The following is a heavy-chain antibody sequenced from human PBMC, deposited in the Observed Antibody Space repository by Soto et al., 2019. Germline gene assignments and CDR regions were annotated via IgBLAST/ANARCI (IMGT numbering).Heavy chain of an antibody. Sequence: LSCAASGFTFTNAWINWVRQAPGKGLEWVGRIKSKTHGGTADYAAPVKGRFTISRDDSENTLYLQMNSLKTEDTAVYYCATLPYNSKFDFWGQGTLVTVSS. CDR3: ATLPYNSKFDF. CDR1: GFTFTNAW. J-gene: IGHJ4*02. CDR2: IKSKTHGGTA. V-gene: IGHV3-15*01. D-gene: IGHD6-13*01.